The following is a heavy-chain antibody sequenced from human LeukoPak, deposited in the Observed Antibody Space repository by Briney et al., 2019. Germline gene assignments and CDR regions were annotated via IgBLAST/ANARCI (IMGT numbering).Heavy chain of an antibody. V-gene: IGHV3-23*01. CDR2: ISGSGGST. D-gene: IGHD3-3*01. Sequence: GGSLRLSCAASGFTFSTYAMNWVRQAPGKGLEWVSTISGSGGSTYYADSVKGRFTISRDNSKNTLYLQMNSLRAEDTAVYYCAKGAGYDFWSGYYTSWGRGTLVTVSS. CDR3: AKGAGYDFWSGYYTS. J-gene: IGHJ5*02. CDR1: GFTFSTYA.